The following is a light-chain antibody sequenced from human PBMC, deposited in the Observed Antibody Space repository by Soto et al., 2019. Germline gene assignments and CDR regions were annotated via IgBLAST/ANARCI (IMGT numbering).Light chain of an antibody. CDR2: DVS. V-gene: IGLV2-14*01. CDR3: SSYTGSRYV. CDR1: SSDVGDYNY. J-gene: IGLJ1*01. Sequence: QSALTQPASVSGSPGQSITISCTGTSSDVGDYNYVSWYQQHPGKAPKLMIYDVSNRPSGVSNRFSGSKSGNTASLTISGLQAEDEADYYCSSYTGSRYVFGTETKVTVL.